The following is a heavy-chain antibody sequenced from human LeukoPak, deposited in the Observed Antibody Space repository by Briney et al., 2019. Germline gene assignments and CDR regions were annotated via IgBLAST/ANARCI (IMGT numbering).Heavy chain of an antibody. CDR3: AGGRTDIVVVPATLRNYYFDY. V-gene: IGHV1-69*10. Sequence: ASVKVSCKASGGTFSSYAINWVRQAPGQGLEWMGGIIPIFGIANYAQKFQGRVTITADKSTSTAYMELSSLRSEDTAVYYCAGGRTDIVVVPATLRNYYFDYWGQGTLVTVSS. CDR1: GGTFSSYA. J-gene: IGHJ4*02. CDR2: IIPIFGIA. D-gene: IGHD2-2*01.